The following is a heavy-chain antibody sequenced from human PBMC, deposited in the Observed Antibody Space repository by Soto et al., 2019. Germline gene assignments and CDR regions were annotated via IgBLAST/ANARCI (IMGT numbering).Heavy chain of an antibody. Sequence: QVQLAQSGAEEKKPGASVKVSCKASGYTFTSYAMHWVRQAPGQRLEWMGWINAGNGNTKYSQKFQGRVTITRDTSASTAYMELSRLRSEDTAVYYCARSIVVVTALDYWGQGTLVTVSS. V-gene: IGHV1-3*05. CDR1: GYTFTSYA. D-gene: IGHD2-21*02. CDR3: ARSIVVVTALDY. CDR2: INAGNGNT. J-gene: IGHJ4*02.